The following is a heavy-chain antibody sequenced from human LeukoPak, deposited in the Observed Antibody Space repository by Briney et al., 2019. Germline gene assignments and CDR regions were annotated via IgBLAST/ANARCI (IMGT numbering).Heavy chain of an antibody. J-gene: IGHJ4*02. V-gene: IGHV3-7*01. CDR1: GFTFSSYW. CDR2: INRVGNET. D-gene: IGHD3-10*01. CDR3: ARDYGDY. Sequence: LPGGSLRLSCAPSGFTFSSYWMTWVRQAPGRGLEWVANINRVGNETYYVDSVKGRFTISRDNAKNSLFLQMNSLRAEDTAVYYCARDYGDYWGQGTLVTVSS.